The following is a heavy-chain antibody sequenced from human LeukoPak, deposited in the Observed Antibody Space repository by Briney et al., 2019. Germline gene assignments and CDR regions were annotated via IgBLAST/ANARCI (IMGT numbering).Heavy chain of an antibody. CDR3: ARDLRSHYYDSSGYSYYFDY. D-gene: IGHD3-22*01. J-gene: IGHJ4*02. V-gene: IGHV4-4*07. CDR1: GGSISSYY. Sequence: SETLSLTCTVSGGSISSYYWSWIRQPAGKGLEWIGRIYTSGSTNYNPSLKSRVTMSVDTSKNQFSLKLSSVTAADTAVYYCARDLRSHYYDSSGYSYYFDYWGQGTLVTVSS. CDR2: IYTSGST.